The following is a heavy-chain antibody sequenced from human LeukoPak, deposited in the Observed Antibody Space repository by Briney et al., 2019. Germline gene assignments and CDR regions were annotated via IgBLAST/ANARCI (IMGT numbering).Heavy chain of an antibody. CDR2: ITATTGRT. V-gene: IGHV3-23*01. J-gene: IGHJ5*02. CDR3: AKEATSTWYGGWFDR. Sequence: PGGSLRLSCAASGFTFSSYAMSWVRLAPGRGLEWVSGITATTGRTYYADSVKGRFTISRDNSKNTLYLQMNSLRAEDTGKFYCAKEATSTWYGGWFDRWGQGTLVTVSS. D-gene: IGHD6-13*01. CDR1: GFTFSSYA.